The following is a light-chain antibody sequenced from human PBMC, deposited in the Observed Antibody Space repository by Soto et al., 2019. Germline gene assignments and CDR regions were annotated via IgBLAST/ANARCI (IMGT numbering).Light chain of an antibody. Sequence: QSVLTQPASVSGSPGQSSTISCTGTSSDVGGYNYVSWYQQHPGKAPKLMIYDVSNRPSGVSNRFSGSKSGNTASLTISGLQAEDEADYYCSSYTSSSSSRVFGTGTKVTVL. CDR3: SSYTSSSSSRV. J-gene: IGLJ1*01. CDR1: SSDVGGYNY. CDR2: DVS. V-gene: IGLV2-14*01.